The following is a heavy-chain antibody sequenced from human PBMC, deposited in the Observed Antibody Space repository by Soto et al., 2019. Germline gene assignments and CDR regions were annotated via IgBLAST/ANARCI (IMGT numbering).Heavy chain of an antibody. J-gene: IGHJ6*02. CDR2: ISSSSSYI. CDR1: GFTFSSYS. V-gene: IGHV3-21*01. D-gene: IGHD2-2*01. CDR3: ARAEGIPADIVVVPVYV. Sequence: PGGSLRLSCVASGFTFSSYSRNWVRQAPVKGLEWVSSISSSSSYIYYAYSVKVRFTIARDNAKNSLYLQMNSLRAEDTAVYYCARAEGIPADIVVVPVYVWVQGTTVTVSS.